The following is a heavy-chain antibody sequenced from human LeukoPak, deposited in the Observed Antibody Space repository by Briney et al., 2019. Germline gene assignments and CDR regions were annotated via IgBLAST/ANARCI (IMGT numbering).Heavy chain of an antibody. CDR1: GFTFSSYW. D-gene: IGHD1-26*01. CDR2: IKQDGSEK. V-gene: IGHV3-7*01. Sequence: GGSLRLSCAASGFTFSSYWMSWVRQAPGKGLEWVANIKQDGSEKYYADSVKGRFTISRDNSKNTLYLQMNSLRAEDTAVYYCARDLQPSLVGATWFDYWGQGTLVTVSS. CDR3: ARDLQPSLVGATWFDY. J-gene: IGHJ4*02.